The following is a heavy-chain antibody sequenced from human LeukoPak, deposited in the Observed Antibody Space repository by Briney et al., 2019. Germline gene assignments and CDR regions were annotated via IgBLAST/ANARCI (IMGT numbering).Heavy chain of an antibody. Sequence: GGSLRLSCAASGVTFGSYAMSWVRQAPGKGLEWVSVISGSGASTYYADSVKGRFTISRDNSKNTLYLQMNSLRAEDTAVYYCAKVRFGVTARYYFDYWGQGTLVTVSS. D-gene: IGHD3-10*01. CDR2: ISGSGAST. CDR3: AKVRFGVTARYYFDY. J-gene: IGHJ4*02. CDR1: GVTFGSYA. V-gene: IGHV3-23*01.